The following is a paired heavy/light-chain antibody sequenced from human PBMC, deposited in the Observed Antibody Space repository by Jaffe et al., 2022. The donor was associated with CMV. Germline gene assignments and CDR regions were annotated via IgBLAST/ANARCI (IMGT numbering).Heavy chain of an antibody. CDR3: AKSLEWPIGSAF. D-gene: IGHD3-3*01. J-gene: IGHJ4*02. Sequence: EVQLLESGGDLVQPGGSLRLSCVASGFRLSQSAMTWVRQAPGKGLEWVSTISYNGGDIHYADSVQGRFTISRDNSKNTLFLQMDRLRDNDTAVYFCAKSLEWPIGSAFWGQGTLVTVSS. V-gene: IGHV3-23*01. CDR1: GFRLSQSA. CDR2: ISYNGGDI.
Light chain of an antibody. CDR1: QDINNY. J-gene: IGKJ5*01. Sequence: DIQMTQSPSSLSASVGDRVTITCRASQDINNYLAWIQQKPGKAPKSLIYSASTLHSGVPSKFSGDGSGTEFTLTISGLQPEDFATYYCQQYKSYPLTFGQGTRLEIK. CDR2: SAS. CDR3: QQYKSYPLT. V-gene: IGKV1-16*02.